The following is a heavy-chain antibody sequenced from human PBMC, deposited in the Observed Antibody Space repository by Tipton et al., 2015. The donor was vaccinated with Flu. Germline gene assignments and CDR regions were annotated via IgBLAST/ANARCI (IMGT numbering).Heavy chain of an antibody. V-gene: IGHV3-7*01. J-gene: IGHJ6*03. CDR1: GFTFSSYW. CDR3: VRGMHV. CDR2: INQDGSKK. Sequence: SLRLSCAASGFTFSSYWMTWVRQAPGKGLEWVANINQDGSKKNYVGSVKGRFTISRDNAKNLGYLQMNSLSVEDTAVYYCVRGMHVWGKGTTVTVSS.